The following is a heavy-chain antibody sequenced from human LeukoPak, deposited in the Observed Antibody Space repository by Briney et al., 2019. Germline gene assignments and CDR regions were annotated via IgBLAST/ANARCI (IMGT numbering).Heavy chain of an antibody. D-gene: IGHD5-18*01. Sequence: GGSLRLSCTASGFTFSGYGIHWVRQAPGKGLEWVAFIRYDGRNKYYADSVKGRFTISRDNSKNTLYMQMNSLRTEDTAVYYCAKDRVGGYYYGTSPDYWGQGTLVTVSS. J-gene: IGHJ4*02. V-gene: IGHV3-30*02. CDR1: GFTFSGYG. CDR3: AKDRVGGYYYGTSPDY. CDR2: IRYDGRNK.